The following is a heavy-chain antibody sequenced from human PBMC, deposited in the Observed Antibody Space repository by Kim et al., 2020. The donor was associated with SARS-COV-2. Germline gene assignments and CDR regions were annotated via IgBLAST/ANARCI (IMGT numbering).Heavy chain of an antibody. D-gene: IGHD6-19*01. CDR3: AKGEAGTGNWFDP. J-gene: IGHJ5*02. V-gene: IGHV3-43*01. Sequence: ADSVKGRFTIARDNSKNSLYLQSNSLRTEDTALYYGAKGEAGTGNWFDPWGQGTLVTVSS.